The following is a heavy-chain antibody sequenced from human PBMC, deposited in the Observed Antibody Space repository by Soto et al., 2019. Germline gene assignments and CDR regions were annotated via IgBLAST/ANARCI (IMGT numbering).Heavy chain of an antibody. CDR1: GFTFSSYS. D-gene: IGHD1-26*01. Sequence: GGSLRLSCAASGFTFSSYSMNWVRQAPGKGLEWVSSISRSSSYIYYADSVKGRFTISRDNSKNTLYLQMNSLRAEDTAVYYCAKDLVGATHRVYYFDYWGQGTLVTVSS. V-gene: IGHV3-21*01. CDR3: AKDLVGATHRVYYFDY. J-gene: IGHJ4*02. CDR2: ISRSSSYI.